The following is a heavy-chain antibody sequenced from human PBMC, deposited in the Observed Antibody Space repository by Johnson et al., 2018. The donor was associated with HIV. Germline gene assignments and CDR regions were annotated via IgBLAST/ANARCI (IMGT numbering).Heavy chain of an antibody. CDR2: LSYDGGNK. CDR3: ARLRGAFDI. V-gene: IGHV3-30-3*01. D-gene: IGHD4-17*01. Sequence: QVQLVESGGGVVQPGRSLRISCAASGFTFSNYAMHWVRQAPGKGLEWVAVLSYDGGNKYYSDSVKGRCTISRDNVRNSLYLQMNSLRAEDTAFYYCARLRGAFDIWGQGTMVTVSS. CDR1: GFTFSNYA. J-gene: IGHJ3*02.